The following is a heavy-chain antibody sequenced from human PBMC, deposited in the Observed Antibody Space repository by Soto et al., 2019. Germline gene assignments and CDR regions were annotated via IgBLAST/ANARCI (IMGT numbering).Heavy chain of an antibody. D-gene: IGHD3-10*01. CDR1: GGSFSGYT. Sequence: QVQLQQWGAGLLKPSETLSLTCAVYGGSFSGYTWTWIRQSPGKGLEWIGQINDGGSANYNPSLKNRFTISVGTSNNEFFLDLTSVTAADTAVYYCARGLLSGTSYSGGWYFFDYWGQGTLVTVSS. V-gene: IGHV4-34*01. J-gene: IGHJ4*02. CDR2: INDGGSA. CDR3: ARGLLSGTSYSGGWYFFDY.